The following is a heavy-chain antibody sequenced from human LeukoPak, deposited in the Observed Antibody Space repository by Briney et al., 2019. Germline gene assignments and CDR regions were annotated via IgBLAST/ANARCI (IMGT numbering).Heavy chain of an antibody. Sequence: PGGSLRLSCSASGFTFSMYAMHWVRQAPGKGLEYVSAISSNGGSTYYADSVKGRFTISRDNSKNTLYLQVNSLRSEDTAVYYCARDEGSYDYLWGSYRYNWFDPWGQGTLVTVSS. D-gene: IGHD3-16*02. CDR2: ISSNGGST. CDR3: ARDEGSYDYLWGSYRYNWFDP. CDR1: GFTFSMYA. V-gene: IGHV3-64*04. J-gene: IGHJ5*02.